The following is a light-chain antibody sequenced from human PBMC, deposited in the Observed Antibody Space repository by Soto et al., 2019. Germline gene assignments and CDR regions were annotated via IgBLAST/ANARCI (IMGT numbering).Light chain of an antibody. CDR3: SSYTSSSTPHYV. CDR1: SSDVGGYNY. V-gene: IGLV2-14*01. J-gene: IGLJ1*01. CDR2: DVS. Sequence: QSVLAQPASVSGSAGQAITISCTGTSSDVGGYNYVSWYQQHPGKAPKLMIYDVSNRPSGVSNRFSGSKSGNTAPLTISGLQAEDEADYYCSSYTSSSTPHYVFGTGTKVTVL.